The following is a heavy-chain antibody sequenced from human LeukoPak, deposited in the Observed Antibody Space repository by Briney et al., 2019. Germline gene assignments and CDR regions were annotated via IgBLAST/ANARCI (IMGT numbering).Heavy chain of an antibody. CDR3: AQPSLYYYDTSRYYRYWSFDI. J-gene: IGHJ2*01. V-gene: IGHV3-30*02. Sequence: GGCLRLACAAAGFTFSNYAIRWVRQAPGEGLEWVAFIREDGSNKYYVDSVKGRFTISRDNSKNTLYLQMNSLRAEDTAVYYCAQPSLYYYDTSRYYRYWSFDIWGRGTPVTVSS. CDR2: IREDGSNK. CDR1: GFTFSNYA. D-gene: IGHD3-22*01.